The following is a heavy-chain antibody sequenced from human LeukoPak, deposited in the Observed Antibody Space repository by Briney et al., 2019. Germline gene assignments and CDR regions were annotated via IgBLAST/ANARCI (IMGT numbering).Heavy chain of an antibody. Sequence: SETLSLTCTVSGGSINSNSYYWGWIRQPPGKGLEWIGSFHYSGSSYYNPSLKSRVTISVDTSKNQFSLKLNSVTAADTAVYYCASRYTYAYDFDYWGQGTLVTVSS. V-gene: IGHV4-39*01. J-gene: IGHJ4*02. CDR3: ASRYTYAYDFDY. CDR2: FHYSGSS. CDR1: GGSINSNSYY. D-gene: IGHD5-18*01.